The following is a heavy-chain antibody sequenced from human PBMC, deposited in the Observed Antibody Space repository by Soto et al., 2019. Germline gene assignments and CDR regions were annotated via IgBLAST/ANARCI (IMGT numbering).Heavy chain of an antibody. J-gene: IGHJ4*02. V-gene: IGHV1-3*01. Sequence: GVSVKVSCKASGYAFSIYAIHWVRQAPGQGLEWMAWINAGNGNTKYSEKFQGRVTITMDTSASTVYMHLSRLRSEDTAVYYCARDRKYSEKDYWGRGTLVTVSS. CDR3: ARDRKYSEKDY. D-gene: IGHD5-12*01. CDR1: GYAFSIYA. CDR2: INAGNGNT.